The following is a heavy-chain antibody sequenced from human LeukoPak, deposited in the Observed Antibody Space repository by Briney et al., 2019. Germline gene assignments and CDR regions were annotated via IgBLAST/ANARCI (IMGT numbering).Heavy chain of an antibody. J-gene: IGHJ6*03. Sequence: PGGSLTLSCAASGFTFDDYAMHWVRQAPGKGLEWVSGISWNSGSIGYPDAVKGRFTISRDNAKNSLYLQMNSLRAEDTALYYCAKEKQDILTGYSRGYYYYMDVWGKGTAVTVSS. D-gene: IGHD3-9*01. CDR3: AKEKQDILTGYSRGYYYYMDV. CDR2: ISWNSGSI. V-gene: IGHV3-9*01. CDR1: GFTFDDYA.